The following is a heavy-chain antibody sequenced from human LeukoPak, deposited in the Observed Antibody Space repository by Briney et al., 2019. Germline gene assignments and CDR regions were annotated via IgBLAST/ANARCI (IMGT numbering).Heavy chain of an antibody. V-gene: IGHV3-11*04. D-gene: IGHD1-14*01. CDR1: GFTFSDYY. CDR2: ISNTGSAL. J-gene: IGHJ4*02. CDR3: VKEWGFRVKTTFDH. Sequence: GGSLRLSCAASGFTFSDYYMSWVRQAPGKGLEWVSYISNTGSALYYADSVKGRFTISRDNSNNMLYLQMDSLRAEDTAVYYCVKEWGFRVKTTFDHWGQGTLVTVSS.